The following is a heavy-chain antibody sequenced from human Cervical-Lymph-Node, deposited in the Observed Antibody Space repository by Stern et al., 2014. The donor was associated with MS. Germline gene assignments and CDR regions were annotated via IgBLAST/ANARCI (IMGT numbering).Heavy chain of an antibody. V-gene: IGHV1-2*06. CDR1: GYTFSVYN. J-gene: IGHJ4*02. Sequence: QMQLVQSGAEVKKPGASLKVSCKASGYTFSVYNIHWVRQAPGQGLEWMARIIPNSGGTNYAQKLQGRVPRTRDTSISIVYMELTRLRSDDTAVYYCARGASDYGGKGTLVTVSS. CDR2: IIPNSGGT. CDR3: ARGASDY. D-gene: IGHD3-16*01.